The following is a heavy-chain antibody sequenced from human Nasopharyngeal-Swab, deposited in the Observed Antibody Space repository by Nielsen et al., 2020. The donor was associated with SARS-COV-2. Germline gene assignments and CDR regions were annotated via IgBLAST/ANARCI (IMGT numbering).Heavy chain of an antibody. CDR3: ARQGWFGELLRPFDY. CDR2: IYYSGST. V-gene: IGHV4-39*01. D-gene: IGHD3-10*01. CDR1: GGSISSSSYY. J-gene: IGHJ4*02. Sequence: SETLSLTCTVSGGSISSSSYYWGWIRQPPGKGLEWIGSIYYSGSTYYNPSLKSRVTISVDTSKNQFSLKLSSGTAADTAVYYCARQGWFGELLRPFDYWGQGTLVTVSS.